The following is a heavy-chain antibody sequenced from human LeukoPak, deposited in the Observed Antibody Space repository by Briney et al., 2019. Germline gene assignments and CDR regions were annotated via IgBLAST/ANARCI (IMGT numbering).Heavy chain of an antibody. V-gene: IGHV4-34*01. J-gene: IGHJ4*02. CDR2: INHSGST. CDR1: GGSFRGYY. Sequence: SETPSLTCAVYGGSFRGYYWSWIRQPPGKGLEWIGEINHSGSTNYNPSLKSRVTISVDTSKNQFSLKLSSVTAADTAVYYCAGLGSGYEFYFDYWGQGTLVTVSS. D-gene: IGHD5-12*01. CDR3: AGLGSGYEFYFDY.